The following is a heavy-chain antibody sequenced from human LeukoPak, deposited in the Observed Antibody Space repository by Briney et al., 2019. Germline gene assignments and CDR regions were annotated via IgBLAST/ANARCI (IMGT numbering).Heavy chain of an antibody. CDR2: ITSYNGNT. CDR1: GYTFSSYG. D-gene: IGHD6-6*01. J-gene: IGHJ6*02. V-gene: IGHV1-18*01. CDR3: ARAGDSSSSGYYYYGMDV. Sequence: ASVNVSCKASGYTFSSYGISWVRQAPGQGLEWMGWITSYNGNTKYAQQLQGRVTMTTDTSTGTAYMELRSLRSDDTAVYYCARAGDSSSSGYYYYGMDVWGQGTTVTVSS.